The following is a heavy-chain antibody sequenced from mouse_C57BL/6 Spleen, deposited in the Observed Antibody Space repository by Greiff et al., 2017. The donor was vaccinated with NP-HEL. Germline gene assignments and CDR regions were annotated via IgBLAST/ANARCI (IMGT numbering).Heavy chain of an antibody. Sequence: QVQLQQPGAELVRPGSSVKLSCKASGYTFTSYWLDWVKQRPGQGLEWIGNIYPSDSETHYNQKFKDKATLTVDKSSSTAYMQLSSLTSEDSAVYYCARSYGSSYWGQGTLVTVSA. CDR3: ARSYGSSY. V-gene: IGHV1-61*01. J-gene: IGHJ3*01. CDR2: IYPSDSET. D-gene: IGHD2-2*01. CDR1: GYTFTSYW.